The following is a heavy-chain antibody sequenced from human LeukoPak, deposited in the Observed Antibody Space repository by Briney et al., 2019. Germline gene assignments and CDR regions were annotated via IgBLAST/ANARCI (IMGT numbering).Heavy chain of an antibody. CDR2: IKQDGSEK. CDR3: ARERLAYCGGDCYHFDY. J-gene: IGHJ4*02. V-gene: IGHV3-7*03. D-gene: IGHD2-21*02. Sequence: GGSLRLSCAASGFTFSSYWMSWVRQAPGKGLEWVANIKQDGSEKYYVDSVKGRFTISRDNAKNSLHLQMNSLRAEDTAVYYCARERLAYCGGDCYHFDYWGQGTLVTVSS. CDR1: GFTFSSYW.